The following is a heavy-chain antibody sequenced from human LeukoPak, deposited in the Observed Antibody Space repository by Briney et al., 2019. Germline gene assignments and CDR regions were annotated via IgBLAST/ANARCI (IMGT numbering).Heavy chain of an antibody. CDR1: GGSFSGYY. J-gene: IGHJ5*02. CDR2: INHSGST. Sequence: SETLSLTCAAYGGSFSGYYWSWIRQPPGKGLEWIGEINHSGSTNYNPSLKSRVTISVDTSKNQFSLKLSSVTAADTAVYYCASGVPLRYFDWFQRGDWFDPWGQGTLVTVSS. D-gene: IGHD3-9*01. CDR3: ASGVPLRYFDWFQRGDWFDP. V-gene: IGHV4-34*01.